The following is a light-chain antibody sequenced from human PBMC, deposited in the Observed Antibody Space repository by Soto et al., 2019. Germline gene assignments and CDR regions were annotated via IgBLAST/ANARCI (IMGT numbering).Light chain of an antibody. CDR2: EVS. Sequence: QSVLTQPPSASGSLGQSVTISCTGTSSDVGSYNRVSWYQQPPGTAPRLMIYEVSNRPSGVPDRFSGSKSGNTASLTISGLQAEDEADYYCSLYTSSSTYVFGTGTKLTV. CDR3: SLYTSSSTYV. CDR1: SSDVGSYNR. J-gene: IGLJ1*01. V-gene: IGLV2-18*01.